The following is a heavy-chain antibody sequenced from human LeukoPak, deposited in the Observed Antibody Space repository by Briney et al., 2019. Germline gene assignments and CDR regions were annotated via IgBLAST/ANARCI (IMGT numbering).Heavy chain of an antibody. CDR2: MNIDGSEK. J-gene: IGHJ4*02. CDR3: ARDPVEWEPLLDY. Sequence: GGSLRLSCAASGFTFSSYAMSWVRQAPGKRPEWVANMNIDGSEKYYADSVKGRFSISRDNARNSVYLQMASLRVEDTAVYYCARDPVEWEPLLDYWGQGTLVTVSS. D-gene: IGHD1-26*01. CDR1: GFTFSSYA. V-gene: IGHV3-7*01.